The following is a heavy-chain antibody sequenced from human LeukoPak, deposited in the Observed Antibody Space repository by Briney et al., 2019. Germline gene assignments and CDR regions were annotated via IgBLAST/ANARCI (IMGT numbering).Heavy chain of an antibody. D-gene: IGHD6-13*01. CDR2: ISGGTGGST. CDR1: GFTFNDYA. CDR3: AKRGSSSWTHFDY. J-gene: IGHJ4*02. V-gene: IGHV3-23*01. Sequence: PGGSLRLSCAASGFTFNDYAINWVRQAPGKGLEWVSVISGGTGGSTYYADSVKGRFTISRDNSKNTLYLQMNSLRAEDTAVYYCAKRGSSSWTHFDYWGQGTLVTVSS.